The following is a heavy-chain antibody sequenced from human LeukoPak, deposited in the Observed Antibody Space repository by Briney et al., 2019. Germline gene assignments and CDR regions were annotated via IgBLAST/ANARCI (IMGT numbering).Heavy chain of an antibody. Sequence: GGSLRLSCAASGFTFSSYGMHWVRQAPGKGLEWVAVISYDGSNKYYADSVKGRFTISRDNSKNTLYLQMNSLRAEDTAVYYCAKEFEVVAANPFFDYWCQGTLVTVSS. CDR1: GFTFSSYG. D-gene: IGHD2-15*01. V-gene: IGHV3-30*18. CDR3: AKEFEVVAANPFFDY. CDR2: ISYDGSNK. J-gene: IGHJ4*02.